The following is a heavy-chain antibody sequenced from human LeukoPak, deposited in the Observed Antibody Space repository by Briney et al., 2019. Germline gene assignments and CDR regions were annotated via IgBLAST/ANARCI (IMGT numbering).Heavy chain of an antibody. D-gene: IGHD3-10*01. V-gene: IGHV4-34*01. Sequence: SETLSLTCAVHGGSFSGYYWSWIRQPPGKGLEWIGEINHSGSTNYNPSLKSRVTISVDTSRNQFSLKLSSVTAADTAVDYCARGRVVRGIDWFDPWGQGTLVTVSS. CDR1: GGSFSGYY. CDR2: INHSGST. CDR3: ARGRVVRGIDWFDP. J-gene: IGHJ5*02.